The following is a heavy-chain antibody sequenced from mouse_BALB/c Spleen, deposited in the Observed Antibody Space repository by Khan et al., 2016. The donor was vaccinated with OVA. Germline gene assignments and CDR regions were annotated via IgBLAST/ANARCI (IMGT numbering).Heavy chain of an antibody. J-gene: IGHJ2*01. CDR2: ISGDSNTI. V-gene: IGHV5-17*02. CDR1: GFTFNSYG. CDR3: TTTYFYGYYFDY. D-gene: IGHD1-1*01. Sequence: EVELVVSGGGLVQPGGSRKLSCAASGFTFNSYGMHWVRQAPEKGLEWVAYISGDSNTIYYADTVKGRFTISRDNPKNTLFLQMTSLMSVDTAMYYCTTTYFYGYYFDYWGPGTTLTVS.